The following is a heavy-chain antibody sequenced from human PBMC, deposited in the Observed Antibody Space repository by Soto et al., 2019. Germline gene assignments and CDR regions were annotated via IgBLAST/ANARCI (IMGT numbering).Heavy chain of an antibody. CDR2: IYYSGST. J-gene: IGHJ5*02. V-gene: IGHV4-39*01. Sequence: SETLSLTCTVSGGPISSSSYYWGWIRQPPGKGLEWIGSIYYSGSTYYNPSLKSRVTISVDTSKNQFSLKLSSVTAADTAVYYCARLYDFWSGYYWFDPWGQGTLVTVSS. CDR3: ARLYDFWSGYYWFDP. CDR1: GGPISSSSYY. D-gene: IGHD3-3*01.